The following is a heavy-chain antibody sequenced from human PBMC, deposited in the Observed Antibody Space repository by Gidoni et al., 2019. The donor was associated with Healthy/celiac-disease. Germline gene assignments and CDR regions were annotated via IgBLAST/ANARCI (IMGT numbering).Heavy chain of an antibody. Sequence: QVQLVESGGGLVKPGGSLRFSCAASAFSYSDYYRRWSSQAPGKGLEWVSYNSSSGSTKYYADSVKGRFTNHRDNAKNSLYLQMNSLIAEDTAVYYCARAVYNWNHYLDYWGQGTLVTVSS. CDR2: NSSSGSTK. CDR3: ARAVYNWNHYLDY. CDR1: AFSYSDYY. V-gene: IGHV3-11*01. D-gene: IGHD1-20*01. J-gene: IGHJ4*02.